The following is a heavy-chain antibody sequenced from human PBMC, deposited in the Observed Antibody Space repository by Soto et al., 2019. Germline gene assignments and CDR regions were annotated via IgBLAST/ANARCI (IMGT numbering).Heavy chain of an antibody. CDR1: GDSVSSNSAA. D-gene: IGHD1-7*01. Sequence: QVQLQESGPGLVKPSQNLSLTCAISGDSVSSNSAAWNWIRLSPSRGLEWLARTYYRSSWYNDYAVSVRSRITVNPDTSKNQFSLQLTSVTPEDTAVYYCAGTTSHQWYYMDVWGKGTTVTVSS. V-gene: IGHV6-1*01. CDR2: TYYRSSWYN. CDR3: AGTTSHQWYYMDV. J-gene: IGHJ6*03.